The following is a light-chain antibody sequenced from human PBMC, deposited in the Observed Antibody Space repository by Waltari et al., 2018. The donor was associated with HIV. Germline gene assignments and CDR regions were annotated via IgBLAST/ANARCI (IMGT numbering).Light chain of an antibody. Sequence: QSALTQPPSASGSPGQSVTISCTGISSDAGDDNYVSWYQQSPGKAPKFIIYEVSKRPAGVPDRFPGSKSGNPASLAVSGLQADDEAEYYCSSYASSSTWVFGGGTKLTVL. V-gene: IGLV2-8*01. CDR3: SSYASSSTWV. CDR1: SSDAGDDNY. CDR2: EVS. J-gene: IGLJ3*02.